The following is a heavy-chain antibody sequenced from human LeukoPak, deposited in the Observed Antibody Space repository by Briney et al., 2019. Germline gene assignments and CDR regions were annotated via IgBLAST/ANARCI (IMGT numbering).Heavy chain of an antibody. CDR2: IYPGDSDT. V-gene: IGHV5-51*01. J-gene: IGHJ6*02. CDR1: GYSFSNNW. CDR3: ARHPAPQSRGRYYYYGMDV. Sequence: GESLKISCKASGYSFSNNWIGWVRQMSGKGLEWMGIIYPGDSDTRYSPSFQGRVTISADKSISTAYLQWTSLKASDTAMYFCARHPAPQSRGRYYYYGMDVWGQGTTVTVSS. D-gene: IGHD3-9*01.